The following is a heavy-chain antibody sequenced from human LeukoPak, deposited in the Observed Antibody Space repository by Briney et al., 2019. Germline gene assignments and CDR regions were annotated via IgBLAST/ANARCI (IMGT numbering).Heavy chain of an antibody. J-gene: IGHJ3*02. D-gene: IGHD5-18*01. Sequence: ASVKVSCQASGYPFTDYYMHWVRQAPGQGLEWMGGINLNSGDTNYAQNFQGRVTMTRDTSISTAYMDLSRLRSDDTAVYYCVREDTRGSSAFDIWGQGTMVTVSS. CDR3: VREDTRGSSAFDI. CDR2: INLNSGDT. V-gene: IGHV1-2*02. CDR1: GYPFTDYY.